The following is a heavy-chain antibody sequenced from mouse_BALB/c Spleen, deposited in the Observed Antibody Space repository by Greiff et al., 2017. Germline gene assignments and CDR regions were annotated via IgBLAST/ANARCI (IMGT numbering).Heavy chain of an antibody. CDR1: GFTFSSYA. V-gene: IGHV5-9-3*01. J-gene: IGHJ2*01. CDR3: ARQWGYYGSSYYFDY. CDR2: ISSGGSYT. D-gene: IGHD1-1*01. Sequence: EVMLAESGGGLVKPGGSLKLSCAASGFTFSSYAMSWVRQTPEKRLEWVATISSGGSYTYYPDSVKGRFTISRDNAKNTLYLQMSSLRSEDTAMYYCARQWGYYGSSYYFDYWGQGTTLTVSS.